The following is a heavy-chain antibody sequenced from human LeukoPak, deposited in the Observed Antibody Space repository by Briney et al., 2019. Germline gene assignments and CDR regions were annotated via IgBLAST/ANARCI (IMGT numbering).Heavy chain of an antibody. CDR1: GFTFSSYA. Sequence: PGGSLRLSCAASGFTFSSYAMSWVRQAPGKGLEWVSGISESGGSTHHADSVKGRFTVSRDNSKSTLYLQMNSLIVEDTAVYYCVKDGSMFDPWGQGTLVTVAS. J-gene: IGHJ5*02. CDR3: VKDGSMFDP. CDR2: ISESGGST. V-gene: IGHV3-23*01. D-gene: IGHD1-26*01.